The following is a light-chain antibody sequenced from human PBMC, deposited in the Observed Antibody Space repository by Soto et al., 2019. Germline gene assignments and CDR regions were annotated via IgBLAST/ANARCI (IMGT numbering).Light chain of an antibody. CDR1: QSISNS. J-gene: IGKJ4*01. V-gene: IGKV1-5*03. CDR3: RQYDSYPVT. CDR2: KAS. Sequence: DIQMTQSPSTLSASVGDRVTITCRASQSISNSLAWCQQKPGKAPILLIYKASSLQSGVPSRFSGSGSGTEFTLTISSLQPDDFATYYCRQYDSYPVTFGGGTKVEMK.